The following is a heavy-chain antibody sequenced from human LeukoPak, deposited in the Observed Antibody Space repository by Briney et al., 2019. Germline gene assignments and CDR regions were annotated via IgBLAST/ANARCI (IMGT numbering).Heavy chain of an antibody. CDR1: GNPISSYY. J-gene: IGHJ4*02. CDR3: ARGTIVGPVPFEY. CDR2: IYYSGST. Sequence: PSETLSLTCTVSGNPISSYYWSWIRQPPGKGLEWIGYIYYSGSTNNNPSLKSRVTISVDTSKNQFSLKLSSVTAADTAVYHCARGTIVGPVPFEYWGQGTLVTVSS. D-gene: IGHD1-26*01. V-gene: IGHV4-59*01.